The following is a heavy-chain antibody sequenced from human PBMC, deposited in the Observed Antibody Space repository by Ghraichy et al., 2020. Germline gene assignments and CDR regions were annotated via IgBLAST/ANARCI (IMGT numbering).Heavy chain of an antibody. CDR3: ARVGSSYWFDP. Sequence: SETLSLTCAVYGGSFSGYYWSWIRQPPGKGLEWIGEINHSGSTNYNPSLKSRVTISVDTSKNQFSLKLSSVTAADTAVYYCARVGSSYWFDPWGQGTLVTVSS. J-gene: IGHJ5*02. V-gene: IGHV4-34*01. CDR2: INHSGST. CDR1: GGSFSGYY. D-gene: IGHD6-6*01.